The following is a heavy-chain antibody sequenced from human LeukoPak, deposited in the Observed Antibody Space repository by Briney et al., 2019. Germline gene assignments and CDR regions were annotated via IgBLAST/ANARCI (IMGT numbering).Heavy chain of an antibody. CDR2: ISNSSSYI. Sequence: GGSLRLSCAASGFTFSSYSMNWVRQAPGKGLEWVSSISNSSSYIYYADSVKGRFTISRDNAKNSLYLQMNSLRAEDTAVYYCARGGRITIFGVVDAFDIWGQGTMVTVSS. CDR1: GFTFSSYS. V-gene: IGHV3-21*01. D-gene: IGHD3-3*01. J-gene: IGHJ3*02. CDR3: ARGGRITIFGVVDAFDI.